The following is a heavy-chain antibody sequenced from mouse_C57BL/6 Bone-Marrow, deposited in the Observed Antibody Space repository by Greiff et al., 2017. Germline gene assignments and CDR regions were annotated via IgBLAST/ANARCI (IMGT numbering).Heavy chain of an antibody. D-gene: IGHD2-2*01. CDR2: INPNNGGT. J-gene: IGHJ2*01. V-gene: IGHV1-18*01. Sequence: EVQLQQSGPELVKPGASVKIPCKASGYTFTDYNMDWVKQSHGKSLEWIGDINPNNGGTIYNQKFKGKATLTVDKSSSTAYMELRSLTSEDTAVYYCAREEGYNLDYWGQGTTRTVSS. CDR1: GYTFTDYN. CDR3: AREEGYNLDY.